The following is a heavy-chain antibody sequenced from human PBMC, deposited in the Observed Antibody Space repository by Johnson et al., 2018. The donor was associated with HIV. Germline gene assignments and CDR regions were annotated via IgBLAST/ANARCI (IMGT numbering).Heavy chain of an antibody. CDR3: ATSTASDAFDI. D-gene: IGHD1-1*01. CDR2: INWNGGST. CDR1: GLKFDDYG. V-gene: IGHV3-20*04. Sequence: VQLVESGGGVVRPGGSLRLSCAASGLKFDDYGMSWVRQAPGQGLEWVTGINWNGGSTGYADSVKGRFTISRDNSKNTLYLQMNSLRAEDTAVYYCATSTASDAFDIWGQGTMVTVSS. J-gene: IGHJ3*02.